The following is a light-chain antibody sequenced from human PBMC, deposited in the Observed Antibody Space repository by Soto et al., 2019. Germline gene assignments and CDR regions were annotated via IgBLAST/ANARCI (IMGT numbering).Light chain of an antibody. V-gene: IGLV2-11*01. Sequence: QSALTQPRSVSGSARQSVTNSCTGTSSDVGTYNYVSWYQQHPGKAPKLVIYDVTKRPSGVPDRFSGSKSGNTASLTISGLQAEDEADYYCCSYAGSSLWVFGGGTKLTVL. J-gene: IGLJ3*02. CDR2: DVT. CDR3: CSYAGSSLWV. CDR1: SSDVGTYNY.